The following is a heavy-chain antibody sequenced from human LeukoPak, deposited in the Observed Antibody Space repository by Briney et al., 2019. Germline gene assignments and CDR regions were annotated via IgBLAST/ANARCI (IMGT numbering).Heavy chain of an antibody. Sequence: PSETLSLTCTVSGGPVSSGSYYWSWIRQPPGKGLEWIGYIYYTGNSNYNSSLKSRVTISVDTSKNQFSLKLNSVTAADTAVYYCARGEGGYIDYRYFDLWGRGTLATVSS. J-gene: IGHJ2*01. D-gene: IGHD5-12*01. CDR1: GGPVSSGSYY. CDR2: IYYTGNS. CDR3: ARGEGGYIDYRYFDL. V-gene: IGHV4-61*01.